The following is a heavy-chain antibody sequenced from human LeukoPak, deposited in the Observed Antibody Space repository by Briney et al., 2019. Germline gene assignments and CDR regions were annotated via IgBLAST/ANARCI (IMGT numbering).Heavy chain of an antibody. CDR1: GGSISSYY. Sequence: SETLSLTCTVSGGSISSYYWSWIRQPPGKGLEWIGYIYYSGSTNYNPSLKSRVTISVDTSKNQFSLKLSSVTAADTAMYYCASWRYYYYYGMDVWGQGTTVTVSS. CDR2: IYYSGST. J-gene: IGHJ6*02. CDR3: ASWRYYYYYGMDV. V-gene: IGHV4-59*01.